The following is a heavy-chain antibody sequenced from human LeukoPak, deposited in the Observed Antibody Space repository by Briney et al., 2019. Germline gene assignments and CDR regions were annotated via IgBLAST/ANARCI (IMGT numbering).Heavy chain of an antibody. CDR2: ISAYNGNT. D-gene: IGHD3-16*02. CDR1: GYTFTSYG. J-gene: IGHJ4*02. V-gene: IGHV1-18*01. CDR3: SRCDYIWGNYRYRPILYFDY. Sequence: ASVEVSCKASGYTFTSYGISWVRQAPGQGLEWMGWISAYNGNTNYAQKLQGRVTMTTDTSTSTAYMELRSLRSDDTAVYYCSRCDYIWGNYRYRPILYFDYWGQGTLVTVSS.